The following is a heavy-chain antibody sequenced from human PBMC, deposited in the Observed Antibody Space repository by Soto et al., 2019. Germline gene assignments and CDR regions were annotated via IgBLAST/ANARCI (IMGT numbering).Heavy chain of an antibody. D-gene: IGHD2-8*01. V-gene: IGHV4-59*01. CDR2: AYYSGDT. CDR3: ARDRSTYGGGGTGEVKENWFDP. J-gene: IGHJ5*02. CDR1: GGSISRYY. Sequence: SETLSLTCSVSGGSISRYYWSWIRQPPGKGQEWIGYAYYSGDTGYNPSLKSRVTMAVDTSKNQVSLKLSSVTAADTAVYYCARDRSTYGGGGTGEVKENWFDPWGQGALVTVSS.